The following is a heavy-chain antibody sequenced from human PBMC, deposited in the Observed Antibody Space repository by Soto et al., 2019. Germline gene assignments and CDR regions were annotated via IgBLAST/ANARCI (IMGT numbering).Heavy chain of an antibody. CDR3: ARRYGGAFDY. Sequence: PSETLSLTCTVSGGSISSYYWSWIRQPPGKGLEWIGYIYYSGSTSYNPSLKSRVNISVDTSKNQLSLKLSSVTAADTAVYYCARRYGGAFDYWGQGTLVTVSS. CDR2: IYYSGST. D-gene: IGHD2-21*01. J-gene: IGHJ4*02. V-gene: IGHV4-59*08. CDR1: GGSISSYY.